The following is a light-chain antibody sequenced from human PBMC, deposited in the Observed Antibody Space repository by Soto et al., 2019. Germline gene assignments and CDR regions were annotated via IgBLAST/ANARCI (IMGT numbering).Light chain of an antibody. CDR2: SNH. V-gene: IGLV1-44*01. CDR1: SGSLS. J-gene: IGLJ1*01. CDR3: AAWDDSLNGLYV. Sequence: QSVLTQPPSASGTTGQRVTISCSASSGSLSVDWYQHLPGTAPKLLIQSNHQRPSGVPDRFSGSKSGTSASLAISGLQSEDDADYYCAAWDDSLNGLYVFGTGTKVTVL.